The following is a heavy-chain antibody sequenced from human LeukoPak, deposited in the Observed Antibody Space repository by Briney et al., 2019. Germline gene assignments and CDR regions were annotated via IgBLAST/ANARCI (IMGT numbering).Heavy chain of an antibody. CDR2: IFYSGSA. V-gene: IGHV4-39*07. CDR3: ARGAYSSGWAYFDH. CDR1: GGSISSSSHY. Sequence: SETLSLTCTVSGGSISSSSHYWGWIRQPPGKGLEWIGGIFYSGSANYNPSLKSRVTISVDTFKNQFSLKLSSVTAADTAVYYCARGAYSSGWAYFDHWGQGTLVTVSS. D-gene: IGHD6-19*01. J-gene: IGHJ4*02.